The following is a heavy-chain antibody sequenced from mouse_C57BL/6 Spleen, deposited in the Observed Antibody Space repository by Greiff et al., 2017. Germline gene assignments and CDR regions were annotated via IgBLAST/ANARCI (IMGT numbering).Heavy chain of an antibody. Sequence: QVQLKESGPELVKPGASVKISCKASGYALSSSWMNWVKQRPGKGLEWIGRIYPGDGDTNYNGKFKGKATLTADKSSSTAYMQLSSLTSEDSAVYFCARDYGSSYFDYWGQGTTLTVSS. CDR3: ARDYGSSYFDY. J-gene: IGHJ2*01. V-gene: IGHV1-82*01. CDR2: IYPGDGDT. D-gene: IGHD1-1*01. CDR1: GYALSSSW.